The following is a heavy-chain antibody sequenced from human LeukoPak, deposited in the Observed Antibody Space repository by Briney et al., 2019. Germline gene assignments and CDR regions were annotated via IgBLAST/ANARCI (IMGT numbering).Heavy chain of an antibody. V-gene: IGHV3-30*18. Sequence: PGGSLRLSCAASGFTFSSYGMHWVRQAPGKGLEWVSLTSYNGRNNYYSGSVKGRFSISRDNSQRTVFLQMNNVKTEDTAIYYCAKATNYDFWSGSLGLDHWGQGFLVTVSS. CDR1: GFTFSSYG. CDR2: TSYNGRNN. CDR3: AKATNYDFWSGSLGLDH. J-gene: IGHJ4*02. D-gene: IGHD3-3*01.